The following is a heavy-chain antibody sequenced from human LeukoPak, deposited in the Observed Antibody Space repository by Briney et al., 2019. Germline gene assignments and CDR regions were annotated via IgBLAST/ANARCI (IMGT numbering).Heavy chain of an antibody. V-gene: IGHV1-46*01. CDR3: ARGGIKLLWFGELTTDY. D-gene: IGHD3-10*01. CDR2: INPSGGST. Sequence: ASVKVSCKASGYTFTSYYMHWVRQAPGQGLEWMGIINPSGGSTSYAQKFQGRVTMTRDMSTSTDYMELSSLRSDDTAVYYCARGGIKLLWFGELTTDYWGQGTLVTVSS. J-gene: IGHJ4*02. CDR1: GYTFTSYY.